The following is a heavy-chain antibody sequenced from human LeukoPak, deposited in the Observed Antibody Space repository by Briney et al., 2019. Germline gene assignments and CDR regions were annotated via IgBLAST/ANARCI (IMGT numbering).Heavy chain of an antibody. D-gene: IGHD1-26*01. V-gene: IGHV4-59*12. CDR2: IYYSGYT. CDR3: ARSGGSGSEATPEIDY. J-gene: IGHJ4*02. CDR1: GGSISSYY. Sequence: RSSETLSLTCTVSGGSISSYYWSWIRQPPGKGLEWIGCIYYSGYTNYKSSLKSRVTISVDTSKNQFSLKLSSVTAADTAVYYCARSGGSGSEATPEIDYWGQGTLVTVSS.